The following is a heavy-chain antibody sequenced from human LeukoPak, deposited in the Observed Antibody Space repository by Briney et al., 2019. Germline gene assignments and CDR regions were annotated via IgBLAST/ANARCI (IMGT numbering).Heavy chain of an antibody. CDR2: IYYSGST. D-gene: IGHD2-15*01. V-gene: IGHV4-39*07. J-gene: IGHJ6*03. Sequence: SETLSLTCTVSGVSISSSNSYWGWIRQPPGKVLEWIGSIYYSGSTYYNPSLKSRVTISVDTSKNQFSLKLSSVTAADTAVYYCARGYCSGGSCYSYYYYNYMDVWGKGTTVTVSS. CDR1: GVSISSSNSY. CDR3: ARGYCSGGSCYSYYYYNYMDV.